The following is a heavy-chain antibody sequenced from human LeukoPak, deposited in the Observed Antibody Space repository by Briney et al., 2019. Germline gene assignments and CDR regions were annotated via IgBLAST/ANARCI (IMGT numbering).Heavy chain of an antibody. J-gene: IGHJ4*02. D-gene: IGHD5-12*01. V-gene: IGHV3-30-3*01. CDR1: GFTFGSYA. CDR2: ISYDGSNK. Sequence: PGGSLRLSCAASGFTFGSYAMHWVRQAPGKGLEWVAVISYDGSNKYYADSVKGRFTISRDNSKNTLYLQMNSLRAEDTAVYYCARDVDIVATMESYFDYWGQGTLVTVSS. CDR3: ARDVDIVATMESYFDY.